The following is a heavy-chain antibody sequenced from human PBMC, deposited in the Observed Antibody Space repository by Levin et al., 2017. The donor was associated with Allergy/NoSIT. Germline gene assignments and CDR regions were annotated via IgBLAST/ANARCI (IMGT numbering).Heavy chain of an antibody. J-gene: IGHJ4*02. CDR3: ARAGYDILTGYLHFDY. CDR1: GYTFTSYG. Sequence: ASVKVSCKASGYTFTSYGISWVRQAPGQGLEWMGWISAYNGNTNYAQKLQGRVTMTTDTSTSTAYMELRSLRSDDTAVYYCARAGYDILTGYLHFDYWGQGTLVTVSS. CDR2: ISAYNGNT. D-gene: IGHD3-9*01. V-gene: IGHV1-18*01.